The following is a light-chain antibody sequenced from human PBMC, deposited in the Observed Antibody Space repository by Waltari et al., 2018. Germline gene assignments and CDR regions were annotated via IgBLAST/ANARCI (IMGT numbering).Light chain of an antibody. Sequence: QSVLTQSPSASGTPGQRVTISCSGSSSNIGDNVVNWYQQLPGKAPKRLIYRNDQRPAGLPYRFSASNSGTSASLAISGLQSEDEAEYYCATWDDRMNGHWVFGGGTKVTVL. CDR3: ATWDDRMNGHWV. CDR1: SSNIGDNV. J-gene: IGLJ3*02. CDR2: RND. V-gene: IGLV1-44*01.